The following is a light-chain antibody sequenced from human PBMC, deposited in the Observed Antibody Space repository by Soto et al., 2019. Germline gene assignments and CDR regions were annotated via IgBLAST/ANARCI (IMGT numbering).Light chain of an antibody. CDR2: GAS. CDR1: QSINNNY. Sequence: EIVLTQSPGTLSLSPGERATLSCRASQSINNNYLAWYQQKRGQAPRLLIYGASSRATGITDRFSGSGSGTDFTLTISRLEAADFAVYYCQQYGGSPRTFGQGTKVDIK. J-gene: IGKJ1*01. V-gene: IGKV3-20*01. CDR3: QQYGGSPRT.